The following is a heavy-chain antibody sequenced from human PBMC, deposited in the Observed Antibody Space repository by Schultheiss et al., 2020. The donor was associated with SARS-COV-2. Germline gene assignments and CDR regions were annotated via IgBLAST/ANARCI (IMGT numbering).Heavy chain of an antibody. Sequence: SETLSLTCTVSGGSISSYYWSWIRQPPGKGLEWIGYIYYSGSTNYNPSLKSRVTISVDTSKNQFSLKLSSVTAADTAVYYCARDSYYYGMDVWGQGTTVTVSS. CDR2: IYYSGST. CDR1: GGSISSYY. J-gene: IGHJ6*02. CDR3: ARDSYYYGMDV. V-gene: IGHV4-59*12.